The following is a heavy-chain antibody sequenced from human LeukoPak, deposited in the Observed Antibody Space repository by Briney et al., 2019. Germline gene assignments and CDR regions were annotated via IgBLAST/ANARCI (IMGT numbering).Heavy chain of an antibody. J-gene: IGHJ4*02. V-gene: IGHV1-18*01. CDR1: GYTFISYG. CDR2: ISAYNGNT. CDR3: ARGEVGGSYGIAFDY. D-gene: IGHD1-26*01. Sequence: ASVMVSCKASGYTFISYGISWVRQAPGHGLEWMGWISAYNGNTNYAQKFQGRVTMTTDTSTSTAYMELRSLRSDDTAVYYCARGEVGGSYGIAFDYWGQGTLVTVSS.